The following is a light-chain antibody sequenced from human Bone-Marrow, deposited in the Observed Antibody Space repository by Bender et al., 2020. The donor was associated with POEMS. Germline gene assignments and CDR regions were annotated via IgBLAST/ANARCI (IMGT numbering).Light chain of an antibody. CDR1: SSDVGGYDY. CDR3: CSYTITRLVV. Sequence: QSALTQPASVSGSPGQSITISCTGTSSDVGGYDYVSWYQQHPGKAPNLMIYDVSNRPSGVSNRFSGSKSGNTASLSISGLQAEDEADYYCCSYTITRLVVFGTGTKVTV. CDR2: DVS. J-gene: IGLJ1*01. V-gene: IGLV2-14*03.